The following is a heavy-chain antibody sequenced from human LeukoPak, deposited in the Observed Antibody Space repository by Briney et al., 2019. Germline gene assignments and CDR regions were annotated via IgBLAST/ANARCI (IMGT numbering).Heavy chain of an antibody. Sequence: GRSLRLSCAGSGFTFSTYGIHWVRLAPGKGLEWVAVIWNDGSNKYYADSVKGRFTISRDNSKNTLYLQMNNLSADDTAVYYCARAVGPYDYWGQGTLVTVS. D-gene: IGHD3-10*01. CDR2: IWNDGSNK. J-gene: IGHJ4*02. V-gene: IGHV3-33*01. CDR1: GFTFSTYG. CDR3: ARAVGPYDY.